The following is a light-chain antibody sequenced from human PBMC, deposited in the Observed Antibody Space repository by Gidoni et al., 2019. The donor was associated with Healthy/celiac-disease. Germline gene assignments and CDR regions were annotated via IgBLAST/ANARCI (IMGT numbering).Light chain of an antibody. J-gene: IGKJ4*01. Sequence: EMVLTQSPATLSLSTGERATLSCRASQSVSSYLAWYHQKPGQAPRLLISDASNRATGIPARFRGRWSGTDLPLTISSLEPEYFAVYYCQQRSNLPPTFGGGTKVEIK. CDR3: QQRSNLPPT. V-gene: IGKV3-11*01. CDR1: QSVSSY. CDR2: DAS.